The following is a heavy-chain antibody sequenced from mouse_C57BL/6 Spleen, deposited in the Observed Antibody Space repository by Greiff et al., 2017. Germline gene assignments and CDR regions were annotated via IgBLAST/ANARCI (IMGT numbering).Heavy chain of an antibody. CDR3: ARGGIYYDYDGWFAY. CDR1: GYTFTSYW. Sequence: QVQLQQPGAELVRPGTSVKLSCKASGYTFTSYWMHWVKQRPGQGLEWIGVIDPSDSYTNYNQKFKGKATLTVDTSSSTAYMQLSGLTYEDSAVYYCARGGIYYDYDGWFAYWGKGTLVTVSA. D-gene: IGHD2-4*01. V-gene: IGHV1-59*01. J-gene: IGHJ3*01. CDR2: IDPSDSYT.